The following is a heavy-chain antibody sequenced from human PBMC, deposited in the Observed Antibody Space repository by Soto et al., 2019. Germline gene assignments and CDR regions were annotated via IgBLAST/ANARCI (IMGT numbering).Heavy chain of an antibody. CDR3: ARDVAGGGYYCYGMDV. CDR2: ISYDGSNK. V-gene: IGHV3-30-3*01. J-gene: IGHJ6*02. CDR1: GFTFSSYA. Sequence: GGSLRLSCTASGFTFSSYAMHWVRQAPGKGREWVAVISYDGSNKYYADSVKGRFTISRDNSKNTLYLQMNSLRAEDTAVYYCARDVAGGGYYCYGMDVWGQGTTVTVSS. D-gene: IGHD6-13*01.